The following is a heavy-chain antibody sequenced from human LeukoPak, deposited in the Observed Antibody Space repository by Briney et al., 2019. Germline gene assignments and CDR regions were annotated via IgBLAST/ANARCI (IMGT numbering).Heavy chain of an antibody. J-gene: IGHJ5*02. CDR2: IYYSGST. D-gene: IGHD6-6*01. CDR3: ARDREQLHRQVWSDP. V-gene: IGHV4-39*07. Sequence: SETLSLTCTVSGGSISSSSYYWGWIRQPPGKGLEWIGSIYYSGSTCYNPSLKSRVTISVDTSKNQFSLKLSSVTAADTAVYYCARDREQLHRQVWSDPWGQGTLVTVSS. CDR1: GGSISSSSYY.